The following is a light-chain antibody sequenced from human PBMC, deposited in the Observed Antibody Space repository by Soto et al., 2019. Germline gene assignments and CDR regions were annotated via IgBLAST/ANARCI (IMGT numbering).Light chain of an antibody. CDR1: SSDVGGYNY. CDR3: SSYTSSSTPHV. J-gene: IGLJ1*01. Sequence: QSALTQPASVSGSPGQSITISCTGTSSDVGGYNYVSWYPQHPGEAPKLMIYDVSNRPSGVSNRFSGSKSGNTASLSISGLLADDEADYFCSSYTSSSTPHVFGTGTKVTVL. CDR2: DVS. V-gene: IGLV2-14*01.